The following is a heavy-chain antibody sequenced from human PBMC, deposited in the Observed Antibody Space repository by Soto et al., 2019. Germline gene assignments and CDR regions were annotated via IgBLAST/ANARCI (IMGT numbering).Heavy chain of an antibody. D-gene: IGHD3-3*01. J-gene: IGHJ5*02. CDR2: IYYTGNT. CDR3: ARLGVTNWFDP. V-gene: IGHV4-39*01. Sequence: SETLSLTCTVSGGSISSSTNYWGWIRQPPGQALEFIGQIYYTGNTYYSPSLKSRVTVSVDTSKNQFSLKLTSVTAADTAVYYCARLGVTNWFDPWGQATLVTV. CDR1: GGSISSSTNY.